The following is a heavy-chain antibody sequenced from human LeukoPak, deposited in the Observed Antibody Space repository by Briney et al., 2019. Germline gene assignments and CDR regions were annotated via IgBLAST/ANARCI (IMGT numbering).Heavy chain of an antibody. CDR3: ARSGSSGSYYTYYYYGMDV. CDR1: GGSISSYY. CDR2: IYYSGST. D-gene: IGHD3-10*01. V-gene: IGHV4-59*01. J-gene: IGHJ6*02. Sequence: PSETLSLTCTVSGGSISSYYWSWIRQPPGKGLEWIGYIYYSGSTNYNPSLKSRVTISVDTSKNQFSLKLSSVTAADTAVYYCARSGSSGSYYTYYYYGMDVWGQGTTVTVSS.